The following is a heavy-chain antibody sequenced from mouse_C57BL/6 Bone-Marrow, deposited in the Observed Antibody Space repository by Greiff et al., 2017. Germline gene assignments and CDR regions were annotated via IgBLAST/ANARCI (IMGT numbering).Heavy chain of an antibody. Sequence: QVQLQQPGAELVMPGASVKLSCKASGYTFTSYWMHWVKQRPGQGLEWIGEIDPSDSYTNYNQKFKGKSTLTVDKSSSTAYMQLSSLTSEDSAVYYCASLGQGYWYFDVWGTGTTVTVSS. V-gene: IGHV1-69*01. CDR1: GYTFTSYW. CDR3: ASLGQGYWYFDV. D-gene: IGHD3-3*01. CDR2: IDPSDSYT. J-gene: IGHJ1*03.